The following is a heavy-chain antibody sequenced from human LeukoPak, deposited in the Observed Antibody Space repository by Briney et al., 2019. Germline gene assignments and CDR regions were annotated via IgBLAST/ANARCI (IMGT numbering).Heavy chain of an antibody. Sequence: SETLSLTCTVSGGSISSYYWSWIRQPPGKGLEWGGYIYASGKTNYNTSLERRVTISVDTTNTKFLLKLSSVTAAETAEYCCARYDSSGYYYRDTFDYWGQGNLVTVSS. V-gene: IGHV4-4*09. CDR2: IYASGKT. CDR3: ARYDSSGYYYRDTFDY. J-gene: IGHJ4*02. CDR1: GGSISSYY. D-gene: IGHD3-22*01.